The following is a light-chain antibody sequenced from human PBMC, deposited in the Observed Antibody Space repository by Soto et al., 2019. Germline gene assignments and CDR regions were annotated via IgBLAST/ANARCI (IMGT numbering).Light chain of an antibody. V-gene: IGKV1-6*01. CDR1: QDIRNH. J-gene: IGKJ2*01. CDR2: AAS. CDR3: LQDFNFPFT. Sequence: ALQMTQSPSSLSASVGDRVTITCRASQDIRNHLAWYQQKPGTAPKVLIPAASSLQTGVPSRFSGSGSGTDFTLTISSLQPEDFATYYCLQDFNFPFTFGQGTKLEVK.